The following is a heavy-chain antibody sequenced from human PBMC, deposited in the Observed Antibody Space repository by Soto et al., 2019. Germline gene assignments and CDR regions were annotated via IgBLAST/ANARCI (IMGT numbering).Heavy chain of an antibody. Sequence: EVQLVESGGCLVQPGESLRLSCVVAGFNFRAYSMNWVRQAPGKGLEWISYISSTSTTLYYADSVKGRFTISRDTDQKSLFLQMNSLRAEDTAVYYCVRDSGDYPDYWGQGTQVTVSS. CDR1: GFNFRAYS. J-gene: IGHJ4*02. V-gene: IGHV3-48*01. D-gene: IGHD4-17*01. CDR2: ISSTSTTL. CDR3: VRDSGDYPDY.